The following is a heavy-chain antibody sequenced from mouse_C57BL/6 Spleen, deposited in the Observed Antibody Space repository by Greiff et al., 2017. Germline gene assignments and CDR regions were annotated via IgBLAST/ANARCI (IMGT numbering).Heavy chain of an antibody. CDR2: IDPSDSET. Sequence: QVQLQQPGAELVRPGSSVKLSCKASGYTFTSYWMHWVKQRPIQGLEWIGNIDPSDSETHYNQKFKDKATLTVDKSSSTAYMQLSSLTSEDSAVYYCAVYGNYDYYAMDYWGQGTSVTVSS. CDR3: AVYGNYDYYAMDY. J-gene: IGHJ4*01. CDR1: GYTFTSYW. V-gene: IGHV1-52*01. D-gene: IGHD2-1*01.